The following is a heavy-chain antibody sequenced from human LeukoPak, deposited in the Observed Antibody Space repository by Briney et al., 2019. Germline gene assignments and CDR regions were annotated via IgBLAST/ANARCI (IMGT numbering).Heavy chain of an antibody. Sequence: GASVKVSCKASGYTFTGYYMHWVRQAPGQGLEWMGWISAYNGNTNYAQKLQGRVTMTTDTSTSTAYMELRSLRSDDTAVYYCASGQPGRVAFDIWGQGTMVTVSS. J-gene: IGHJ3*02. CDR3: ASGQPGRVAFDI. CDR2: ISAYNGNT. D-gene: IGHD1-1*01. CDR1: GYTFTGYY. V-gene: IGHV1-18*04.